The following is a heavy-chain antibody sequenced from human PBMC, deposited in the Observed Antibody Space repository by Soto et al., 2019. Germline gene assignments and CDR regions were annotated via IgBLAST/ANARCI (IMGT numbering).Heavy chain of an antibody. CDR2: TYYRSYWYN. D-gene: IGHD2-8*01. J-gene: IGHJ5*01. V-gene: IGHV6-1*01. CDR3: GRLIGDSWLDS. CDR1: GDSVSTNSAT. Sequence: QVQLQQSGPGLVQPSQTLSLTCTISGDSVSTNSATWDWIRQSPSRCLEWLGRTYYRSYWYNDYAASVKGRISINPDTSNNQVSLQLKSVTPDDTAVYYCGRLIGDSWLDSWGQGTLVTVSS.